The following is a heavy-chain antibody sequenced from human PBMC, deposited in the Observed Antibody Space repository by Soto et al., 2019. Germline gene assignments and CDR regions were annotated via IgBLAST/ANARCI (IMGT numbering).Heavy chain of an antibody. CDR2: IIGSGGTT. D-gene: IGHD3-3*01. Sequence: GGSLRLSCSASGFTFSSYAMSWVRQAPGKGLEWVSAIIGSGGTTYHADSVKGRFTISRDNSKNTLYLQMNSLRVEDTAVYYCAKHYGFWNYNWFDPWGQGTLVTVSS. CDR3: AKHYGFWNYNWFDP. V-gene: IGHV3-23*01. J-gene: IGHJ5*02. CDR1: GFTFSSYA.